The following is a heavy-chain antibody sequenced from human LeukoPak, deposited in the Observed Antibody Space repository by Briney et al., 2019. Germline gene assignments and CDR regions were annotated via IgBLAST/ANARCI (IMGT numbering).Heavy chain of an antibody. J-gene: IGHJ4*02. V-gene: IGHV3-20*04. CDR3: ARIVPAANYLDY. CDR1: GFRFDDYD. Sequence: GGSLRLSCAASGFRFDDYDMSWVRQAPGKWLEWVSSINWNGGSTGYGDSVKGRFIISRDNAKNFLYLQMKDVSAEDTALYYCARIVPAANYLDYWGQGALVTVSS. CDR2: INWNGGST. D-gene: IGHD2-2*01.